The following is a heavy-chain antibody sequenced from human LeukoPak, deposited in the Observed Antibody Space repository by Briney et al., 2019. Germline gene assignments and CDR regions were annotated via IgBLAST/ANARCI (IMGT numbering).Heavy chain of an antibody. CDR3: AKAGSSGYYFDAFDI. J-gene: IGHJ3*02. V-gene: IGHV3-9*03. CDR2: ISWTSGSI. D-gene: IGHD3-22*01. CDR1: GFAFDDYA. Sequence: PGGSLRLSCAASGFAFDDYAMHWVRQAPGKGLEWVSGISWTSGSIGYADSVKGRFTIYRDNAKNSLYLQMNSLRAEDMALYYCAKAGSSGYYFDAFDIWGQGTMVTVSS.